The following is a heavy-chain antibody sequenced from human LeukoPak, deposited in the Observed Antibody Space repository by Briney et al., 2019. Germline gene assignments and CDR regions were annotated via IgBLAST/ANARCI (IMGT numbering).Heavy chain of an antibody. J-gene: IGHJ6*03. CDR1: GGSISSGGYY. V-gene: IGHV4-30-2*01. Sequence: SQTLSLTCTVSGGSISSGGYYWSWIRQPPGKGLEWIGYIYHSGSTYYNPSLKSRVTISVDRSKNQFSLKLSSVTAADTAVYYCARVRAGLEWLLSDYYYYMDVWGKGTTVTVSS. CDR2: IYHSGST. CDR3: ARVRAGLEWLLSDYYYYMDV. D-gene: IGHD3-3*01.